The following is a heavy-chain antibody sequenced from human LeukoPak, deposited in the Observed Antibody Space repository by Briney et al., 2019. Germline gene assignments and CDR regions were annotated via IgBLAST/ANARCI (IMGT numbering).Heavy chain of an antibody. CDR1: GFTFSSYS. CDR2: IGSSSIHI. J-gene: IGHJ4*02. V-gene: IGHV3-21*01. D-gene: IGHD2-21*02. Sequence: PGGSLRLSCAASGFTFSSYSMNWVRQAPGKGLEWVSSIGSSSIHIYYADSVKGRFTISRDNAKNSLYLQMNSLRAEDTAVYYCARGVSYRVVVTATDFDYWGQGTLVTVSS. CDR3: ARGVSYRVVVTATDFDY.